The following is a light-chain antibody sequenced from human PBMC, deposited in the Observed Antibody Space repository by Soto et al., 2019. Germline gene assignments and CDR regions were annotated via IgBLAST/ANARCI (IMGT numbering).Light chain of an antibody. Sequence: SALTQPASVSGSPGQSITISFTGSISDVGSYNFVSWFQQHPGKVPKLIIYDATKRPSGVSNRFSGSISANTASLTISGLQAEDEAHYFCCSYARGDIFVFGGGTKVTVL. J-gene: IGLJ2*01. V-gene: IGLV2-23*02. CDR2: DAT. CDR1: ISDVGSYNF. CDR3: CSYARGDIFV.